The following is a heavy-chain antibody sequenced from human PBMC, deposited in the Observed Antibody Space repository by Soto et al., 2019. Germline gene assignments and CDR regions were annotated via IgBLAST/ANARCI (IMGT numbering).Heavy chain of an antibody. D-gene: IGHD3-16*01. Sequence: EVHLLESGGGLVQPGGSLRLSCAASGFTFTTYHMHWIRQAPGKGVVWVSRISGDGSSTDYADSVKGRFTPSRDDARNTLSLQMSSLRVEDTAVYYCARGGRGGFDYWGQGVLVTVSS. CDR1: GFTFTTYH. J-gene: IGHJ4*02. CDR3: ARGGRGGFDY. CDR2: ISGDGSST. V-gene: IGHV3-74*01.